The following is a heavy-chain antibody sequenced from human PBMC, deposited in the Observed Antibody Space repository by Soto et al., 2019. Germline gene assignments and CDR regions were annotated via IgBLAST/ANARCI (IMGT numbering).Heavy chain of an antibody. J-gene: IGHJ4*02. V-gene: IGHV4-34*01. CDR3: ARVLRYCSGGSCYPADDAAPXATRKYYFDY. CDR2: IDHSGST. CDR1: GGSFSGYY. Sequence: SEALSLTCAVYGGSFSGYYWSWILQPPGKGLEWIGEIDHSGSTNYNPSLKSRVTISVDTSKNQFSLKMSSVTAADTAVYYCARVLRYCSGGSCYPADDAAPXATRKYYFDYWGQGTLVTVSS. D-gene: IGHD2-15*01.